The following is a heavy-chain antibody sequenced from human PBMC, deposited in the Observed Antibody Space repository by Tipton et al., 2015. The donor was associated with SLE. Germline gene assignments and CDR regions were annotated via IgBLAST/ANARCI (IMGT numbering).Heavy chain of an antibody. D-gene: IGHD6-6*01. CDR2: INHSGST. CDR1: GGSFSCYY. CDR3: ARHTSIAARPLGHDY. J-gene: IGHJ4*02. Sequence: TLSLTCAVYGGSFSCYYWSWIRQPPGKGLEWIGGINHSGSTNYNPSHKSRVTISVDTSKNQFSLKLSSVTAADTAVYYCARHTSIAARPLGHDYWGQGTLVAVSS. V-gene: IGHV4-34*01.